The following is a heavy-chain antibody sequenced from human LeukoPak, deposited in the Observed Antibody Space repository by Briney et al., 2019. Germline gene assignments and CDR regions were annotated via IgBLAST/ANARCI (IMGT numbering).Heavy chain of an antibody. D-gene: IGHD4-23*01. J-gene: IGHJ5*02. CDR2: IYYSGST. V-gene: IGHV4-39*01. CDR1: GGSISSSSCY. CDR3: AGYYGGKGRANWFDP. Sequence: PSETLSLTCTVSGGSISSSSCYWGWIRQPPGKGLEWIGSIYYSGSTYYNPPLKSRVTISVDTSKNQFSLKLSSVTAADTAVYYCAGYYGGKGRANWFDPWGQGTLVTVSS.